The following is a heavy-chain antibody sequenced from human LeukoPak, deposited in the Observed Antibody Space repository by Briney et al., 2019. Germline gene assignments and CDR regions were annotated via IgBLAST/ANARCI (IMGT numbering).Heavy chain of an antibody. D-gene: IGHD3-22*01. CDR1: GYTFTNYA. CDR2: ISVFSDDT. CDR3: ARGGDSSGYFFRPDY. V-gene: IGHV1-18*01. Sequence: GASVKVSCKASGYTFTNYAISWVRQAPGQGLEWMGWISVFSDDTKSAQNLQGRITMTTDTSTSTAYMELRSLRSDDTAVYYCARGGDSSGYFFRPDYWGQGTLVTVSS. J-gene: IGHJ4*02.